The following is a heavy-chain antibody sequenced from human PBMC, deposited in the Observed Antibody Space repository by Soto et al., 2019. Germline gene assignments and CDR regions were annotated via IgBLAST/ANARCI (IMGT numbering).Heavy chain of an antibody. D-gene: IGHD2-21*02. Sequence: SETLSLTCTVSGGSISSSSYYWGWIRQPPGKGLEWIGSIYYSGSTYYNLSLKSRVTISVDTSKNQFSLKLNSVTAADTAMYYCARHQNIMVVTAARGFDIWGQGTMVTVSS. CDR1: GGSISSSSYY. V-gene: IGHV4-39*01. CDR2: IYYSGST. J-gene: IGHJ3*02. CDR3: ARHQNIMVVTAARGFDI.